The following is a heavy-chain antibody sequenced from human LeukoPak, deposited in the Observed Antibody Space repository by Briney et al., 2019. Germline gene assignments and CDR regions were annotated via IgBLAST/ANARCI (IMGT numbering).Heavy chain of an antibody. D-gene: IGHD3-9*01. V-gene: IGHV3-9*01. CDR1: GFTFDDYA. CDR2: ISWNSGSI. Sequence: QAGGSLRLSCAASGFTFDDYAMHWVRQAPGKGLEWVSGISWNSGSIGYADSVKGRFTISRDNAKNSLYLQMNSLRAEDTALYYCAKDDSQWANVLRYTQDAFDIWGQGTMVTVSS. J-gene: IGHJ3*02. CDR3: AKDDSQWANVLRYTQDAFDI.